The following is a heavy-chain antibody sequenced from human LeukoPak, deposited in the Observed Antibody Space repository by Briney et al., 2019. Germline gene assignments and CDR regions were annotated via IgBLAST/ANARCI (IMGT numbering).Heavy chain of an antibody. CDR2: IYTSGST. D-gene: IGHD5-12*01. V-gene: IGHV4-61*02. CDR1: GGSISSGSYY. CDR3: AREASGYDYGYYYYYGMDV. Sequence: PSQTLSLTCTVSGGSISSGSYYWSWIRQPAGKGLEWIGRIYTSGSTNYNPSLKSRVTISVDTSKNQFSLKLCSVTAADTAVYYCAREASGYDYGYYYYYGMDVWGQGTTVTVSS. J-gene: IGHJ6*02.